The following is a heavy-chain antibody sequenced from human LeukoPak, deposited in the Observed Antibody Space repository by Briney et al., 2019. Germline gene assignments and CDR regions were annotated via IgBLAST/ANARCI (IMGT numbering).Heavy chain of an antibody. CDR1: GYSFTSYW. J-gene: IGHJ4*02. D-gene: IGHD5-12*01. CDR2: IYPGDSDT. V-gene: IGHV5-51*01. Sequence: GESLKISCKGSGYSFTSYWIGWVRQMPGEGLELMGIIYPGDSDTRYSPSFQGQVTISADKSISTAYLQWSSLKASDTAMYYCARQYSGYDRPFDYWGQGTLVTVSS. CDR3: ARQYSGYDRPFDY.